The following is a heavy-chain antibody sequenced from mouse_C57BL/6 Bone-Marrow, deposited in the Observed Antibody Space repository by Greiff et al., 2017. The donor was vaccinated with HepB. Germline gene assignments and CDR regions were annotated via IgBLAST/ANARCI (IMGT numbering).Heavy chain of an antibody. CDR2: ISNGGGST. Sequence: EVQGVESGGGLVQPGGSLKLSCAASGFTFSDYYMYWVRQTPEKRLEWVAYISNGGGSTYYPDTVKGRFTISRDNAKNTLYLQMSRLKSEDTAMYYCARADGWYFDVWGTGTTVTVSS. J-gene: IGHJ1*03. CDR1: GFTFSDYY. V-gene: IGHV5-12*01. CDR3: ARADGWYFDV.